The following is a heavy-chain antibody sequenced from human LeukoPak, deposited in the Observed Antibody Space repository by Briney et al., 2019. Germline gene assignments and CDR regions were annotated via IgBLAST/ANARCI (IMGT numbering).Heavy chain of an antibody. Sequence: GGSLRLSCAASGFTFSSYGMHWVRQAPGKGLEGVAVISYDGSNKYYADSVKGRFTISRDNSKNTLYLQMNSLRAEDTAVYYCAKADDYDLPMDYWGQGTLVTVSS. CDR2: ISYDGSNK. CDR3: AKADDYDLPMDY. CDR1: GFTFSSYG. V-gene: IGHV3-30*18. J-gene: IGHJ4*02. D-gene: IGHD3-22*01.